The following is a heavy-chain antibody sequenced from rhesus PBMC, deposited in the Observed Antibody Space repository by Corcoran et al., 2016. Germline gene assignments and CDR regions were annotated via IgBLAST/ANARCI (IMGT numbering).Heavy chain of an antibody. Sequence: QVQLPESGPGLVKPSETLSLTCAVSGGSIRDRYYWTWSRPPPGKGLAWIGNIYGNSASTYYHPSLKSRVTISKDTSKNQFFLKLSSVTAADTAVYYCARSPYYNFWSGYNFDYWGQGVLVTVSS. D-gene: IGHD3-3*01. CDR3: ARSPYYNFWSGYNFDY. J-gene: IGHJ4*01. CDR1: GGSIRDRYY. CDR2: IYGNSAST. V-gene: IGHV4S9*01.